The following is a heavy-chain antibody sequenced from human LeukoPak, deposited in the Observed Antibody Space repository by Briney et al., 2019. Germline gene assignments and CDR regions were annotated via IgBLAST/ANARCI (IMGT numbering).Heavy chain of an antibody. V-gene: IGHV3-73*01. Sequence: GGSLRLSCAASGFTFSGSAMHWVRQASGKGLEWVGRIRSKANSYATAYAASVKGRSTISRDDSKNTAYLQMNSLKTEDTAVYYCTRPDTVTTDWGQGTLVTVSS. CDR1: GFTFSGSA. J-gene: IGHJ4*02. D-gene: IGHD4-17*01. CDR3: TRPDTVTTD. CDR2: IRSKANSYAT.